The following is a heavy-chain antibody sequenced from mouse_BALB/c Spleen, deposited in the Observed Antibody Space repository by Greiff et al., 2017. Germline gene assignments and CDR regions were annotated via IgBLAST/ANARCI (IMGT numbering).Heavy chain of an antibody. CDR3: ARWDDYYSMDY. CDR1: GFNIKDTY. J-gene: IGHJ4*01. Sequence: DVKLVESGAELVKPGASVKLSCTASGFNIKDTYMHWVKQRPEQGLEWIGRIDPANGNTKYDPKFQGKATITADTSSNTAYLQLSSLTSEDTAVYYCARWDDYYSMDYWGQGTSVTVSS. V-gene: IGHV14-3*02. D-gene: IGHD4-1*01. CDR2: IDPANGNT.